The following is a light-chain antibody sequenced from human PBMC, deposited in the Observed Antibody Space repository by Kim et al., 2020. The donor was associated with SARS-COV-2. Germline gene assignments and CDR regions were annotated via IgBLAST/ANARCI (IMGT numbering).Light chain of an antibody. CDR2: STS. V-gene: IGLV7-43*01. J-gene: IGLJ2*01. CDR3: LLSYGDAWV. CDR1: SGAVTSGHY. Sequence: PGVTVTRTCASSSGAVTSGHYPNWFQQKPGQAPRALIYSTSNKRSWSPARFSGSLLGGKAALTLSGVQPEDEAGYYCLLSYGDAWVFGGGTQLTVL.